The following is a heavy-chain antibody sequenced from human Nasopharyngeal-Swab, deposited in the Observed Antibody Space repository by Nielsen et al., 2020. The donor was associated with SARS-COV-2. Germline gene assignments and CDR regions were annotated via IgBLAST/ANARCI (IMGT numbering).Heavy chain of an antibody. J-gene: IGHJ3*02. CDR2: ISWNSGSI. V-gene: IGHV3-9*01. Sequence: LSLTCAASGFTFDDYAMHWVRQAPGKGLEWVSGISWNSGSIGYADSVKGRFTISRDNAKNSLYLQMNSLRAEDTALYYCAKYGRAFDIWGQGTMVTVSS. CDR1: GFTFDDYA. CDR3: AKYGRAFDI.